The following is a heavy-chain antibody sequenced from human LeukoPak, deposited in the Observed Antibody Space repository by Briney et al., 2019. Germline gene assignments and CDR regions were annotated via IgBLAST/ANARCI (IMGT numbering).Heavy chain of an antibody. J-gene: IGHJ4*02. CDR3: AVFYYDASGYYYPEDY. CDR2: IYHSGSA. Sequence: PSETLSLTCAVSGYSISSGYYWGWIRQPPGKGLEWIGNIYHSGSAYYNPSLKSRVTMSVDTSKNQFSLKLNSVTAADTAVYYCAVFYYDASGYYYPEDYWGQGTLVTVSS. CDR1: GYSISSGYY. D-gene: IGHD3-22*01. V-gene: IGHV4-38-2*01.